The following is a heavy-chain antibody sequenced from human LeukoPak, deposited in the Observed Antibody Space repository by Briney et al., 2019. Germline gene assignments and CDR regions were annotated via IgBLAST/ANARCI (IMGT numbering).Heavy chain of an antibody. J-gene: IGHJ6*03. CDR3: ARGGGRIVATIYYYYMDV. CDR1: GGSFSGYY. D-gene: IGHD5-12*01. Sequence: SETLSLTCAVYGGSFSGYYWSWIRQPPGKGLEWSGEINHSGSTNYNPSRKSRVTISVDTSKNQFSLKLSSVTAADTAVYYCARGGGRIVATIYYYYMDVWGKGTTVTVSS. V-gene: IGHV4-34*01. CDR2: INHSGST.